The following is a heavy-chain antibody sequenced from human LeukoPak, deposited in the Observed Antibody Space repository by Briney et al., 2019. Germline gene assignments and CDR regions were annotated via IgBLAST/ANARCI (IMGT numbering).Heavy chain of an antibody. D-gene: IGHD1-26*01. Sequence: PSETLSLTCAVYGGSFSGYYWSWIRQPPGKGLEWIGSIYYSGSTYYNPSLKSRVTISVDTSKNQFSLKLSSVTAADTAVYYCASGSGSYPGYWGQGTLVTVSS. CDR1: GGSFSGYY. V-gene: IGHV4-34*01. CDR2: IYYSGST. J-gene: IGHJ4*02. CDR3: ASGSGSYPGY.